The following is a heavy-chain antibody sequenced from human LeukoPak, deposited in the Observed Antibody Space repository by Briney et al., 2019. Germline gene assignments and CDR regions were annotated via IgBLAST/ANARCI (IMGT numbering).Heavy chain of an antibody. D-gene: IGHD2-2*02. CDR2: INHSGST. V-gene: IGHV4-34*01. J-gene: IGHJ5*02. CDR3: ARHFPLVVPAAIGGWFDP. CDR1: GGSFSGYY. Sequence: TSETLSLTCAVYGGSFSGYYWSWIRQPPGKGLEWIGEINHSGSTNYNPSLKSRVTISVDTSKNQFSLKLSSVTAADTAVYYCARHFPLVVPAAIGGWFDPWGQGTLVTVSS.